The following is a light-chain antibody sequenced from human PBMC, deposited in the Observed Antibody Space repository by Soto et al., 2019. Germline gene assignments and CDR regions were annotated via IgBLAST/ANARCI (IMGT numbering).Light chain of an antibody. CDR2: GNS. CDR1: SSNIWACYD. V-gene: IGLV1-40*01. CDR3: QPYDSSLXSYV. J-gene: IGLJ1*01. Sequence: QSFLTQPPSVSGAPGQRVTISCTGSSSNIWACYDVHWYQQLPGTAPKLLIYGNSNRPSGFPDRFYGSKSGTSASLAITGLQDEDEDDYYCQPYDSSLXSYVFGTGTKVXV.